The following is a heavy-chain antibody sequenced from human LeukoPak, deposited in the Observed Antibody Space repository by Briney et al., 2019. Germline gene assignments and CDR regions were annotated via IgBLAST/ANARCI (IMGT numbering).Heavy chain of an antibody. CDR2: FDPEDGEI. CDR3: ATDPSVRWFGELLTSY. J-gene: IGHJ4*02. D-gene: IGHD3-10*01. Sequence: ASVKVSCKVSGYTLTEVSMHWVRQAPGKGLEWMGGFDPEDGEIIYAQKFQGRVTMTEDTSTDTAYMELSSLRSEDTAVYYCATDPSVRWFGELLTSYWGQGTLVTVSS. CDR1: GYTLTEVS. V-gene: IGHV1-24*01.